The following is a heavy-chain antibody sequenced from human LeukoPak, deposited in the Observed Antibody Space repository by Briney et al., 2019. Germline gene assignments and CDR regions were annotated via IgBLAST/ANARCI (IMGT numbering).Heavy chain of an antibody. Sequence: GESLKISCKGSGYNFTNYWIGWVRQMPGKGLEWMGIIYPGDSDVRYSPSFQGQVTMSADKSISTAYLQWSSLKASDTAMYYCARRVSSSGFDAFDVWGQGTMVTVSS. V-gene: IGHV5-51*01. J-gene: IGHJ3*01. CDR1: GYNFTNYW. CDR2: IYPGDSDV. CDR3: ARRVSSSGFDAFDV. D-gene: IGHD5-12*01.